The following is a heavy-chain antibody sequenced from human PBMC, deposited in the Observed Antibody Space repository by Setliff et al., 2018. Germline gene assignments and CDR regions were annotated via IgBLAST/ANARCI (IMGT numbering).Heavy chain of an antibody. CDR3: ARERHLLSTVVIFGLFDF. J-gene: IGHJ4*02. CDR1: GFTFSSYA. D-gene: IGHD3-3*01. CDR2: ISYDGSNQ. Sequence: QTGGSLRLSCAASGFTFSSYAMHWVRQAPGKGLEWVAVISYDGSNQYYADSVKGRFTVSRDNSKNTLSLQMYSLRTEDTALYYCARERHLLSTVVIFGLFDFWGQGALVTVSS. V-gene: IGHV3-30*01.